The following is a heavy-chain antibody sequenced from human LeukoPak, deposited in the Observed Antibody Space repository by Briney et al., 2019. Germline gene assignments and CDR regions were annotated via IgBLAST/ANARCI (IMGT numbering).Heavy chain of an antibody. CDR1: GGSISSYY. V-gene: IGHV4-59*01. Sequence: SETLSLTCTVSGGSISSYYWSWIRQPPGKGLEWIGYIYYSGSTNYNPSLKSRVTISVDTSKNQFSLKLSSVTAADTAVYYCARAQQLVRAAFDYWGQGTLVTVSS. CDR2: IYYSGST. J-gene: IGHJ4*02. CDR3: ARAQQLVRAAFDY. D-gene: IGHD6-13*01.